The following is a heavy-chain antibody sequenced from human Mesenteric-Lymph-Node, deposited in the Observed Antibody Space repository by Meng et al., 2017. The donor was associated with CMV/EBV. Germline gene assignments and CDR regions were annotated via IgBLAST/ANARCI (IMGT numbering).Heavy chain of an antibody. CDR3: ARVPAGRYYFDY. J-gene: IGHJ4*02. CDR1: GGSISSSSYY. D-gene: IGHD2-2*01. V-gene: IGHV4-39*01. CDR2: FYYNGST. Sequence: SETLSLTCTVSGGSISSSSYYWGWIRQPPGKGLEWIGSFYYNGSTDYNPSLKSRVTISVDTSKDQFSLNLSSVTAADTAVYYCARVPAGRYYFDYWGQGTLVTVSS.